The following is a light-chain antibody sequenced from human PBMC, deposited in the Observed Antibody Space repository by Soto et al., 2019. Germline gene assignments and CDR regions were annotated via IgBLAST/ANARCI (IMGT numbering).Light chain of an antibody. CDR2: AAS. CDR3: QQYGTSPWT. J-gene: IGKJ1*01. V-gene: IGKV3-20*01. Sequence: PVERATLSCRTRQSVSSSYLAWYQQRPGQAPRLLIYAASSRATGIPDRFSGSGSGTDFTLTISRLEPEDFAVYYCQQYGTSPWTFGQGTKVEIK. CDR1: QSVSSSY.